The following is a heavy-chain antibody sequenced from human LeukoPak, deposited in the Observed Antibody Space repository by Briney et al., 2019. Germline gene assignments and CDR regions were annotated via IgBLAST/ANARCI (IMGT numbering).Heavy chain of an antibody. CDR3: ARDFAAAAVRGLGWWFDP. D-gene: IGHD3-10*02. V-gene: IGHV3-30*03. Sequence: GGSLRLSCAASGFTFSSYGMHWVRQAPGKGLEWVAVISYDGSNKYYADSVKGRFTISRDNSKNTLYLQMNSLRAEDTAVYYCARDFAAAAVRGLGWWFDPWGQGTLVTVSS. CDR2: ISYDGSNK. CDR1: GFTFSSYG. J-gene: IGHJ5*02.